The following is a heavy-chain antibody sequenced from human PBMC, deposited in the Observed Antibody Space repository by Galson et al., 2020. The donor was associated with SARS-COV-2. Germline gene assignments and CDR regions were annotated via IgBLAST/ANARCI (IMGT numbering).Heavy chain of an antibody. CDR3: AKDYYKFWRGTYYGTGYFQE. D-gene: IGHD3-10*01. J-gene: IGHJ1*01. Sequence: GGSLRLSCAASGFTFSLYAMTWVRQAPGRGLEWVSSVSGTGFGTFYADSVKGRFTISRDNSKNTLHLQMNSLRAEDTAIYYCAKDYYKFWRGTYYGTGYFQEWGQGTLVTVSS. CDR2: VSGTGFGT. V-gene: IGHV3-23*01. CDR1: GFTFSLYA.